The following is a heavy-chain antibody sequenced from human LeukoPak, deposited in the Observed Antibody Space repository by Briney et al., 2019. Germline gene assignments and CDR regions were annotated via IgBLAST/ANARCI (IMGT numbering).Heavy chain of an antibody. D-gene: IGHD3-22*01. J-gene: IGHJ3*02. Sequence: GGSLRLSCAASGFTFSSFATSWVRQAPGKGLEWVSGISASGGSTYSAASVKGRFTISRDNSKNTLYLQMNSLRAEDTAVYYCAKGFYDNSASGVFDIWGQGTMVTVS. CDR3: AKGFYDNSASGVFDI. CDR2: ISASGGST. CDR1: GFTFSSFA. V-gene: IGHV3-23*01.